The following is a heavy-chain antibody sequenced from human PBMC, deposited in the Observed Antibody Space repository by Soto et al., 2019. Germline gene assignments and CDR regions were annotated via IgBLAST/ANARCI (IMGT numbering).Heavy chain of an antibody. Sequence: QVQLVESGGGVVQPGRSLRLSCAASGFTFSTYGMHWVRQAPGTGLEWVALISYDGSKKYYADSVKGRFTISRDNSKNTQYWQMKSLGAEVTAVYYCAKDGQIAVAVLLDWGQGHLVTLSS. V-gene: IGHV3-30*18. D-gene: IGHD6-13*01. CDR3: AKDGQIAVAVLLD. J-gene: IGHJ4*02. CDR1: GFTFSTYG. CDR2: ISYDGSKK.